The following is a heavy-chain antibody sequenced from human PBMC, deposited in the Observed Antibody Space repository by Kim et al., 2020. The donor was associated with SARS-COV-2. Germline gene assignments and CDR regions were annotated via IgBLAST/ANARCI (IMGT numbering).Heavy chain of an antibody. Sequence: TYYADSVKGRFTISRDNNKNSLYLQMNSLRTEDTALYYCAKDWQLVWDGVWGQGTTVTVSS. D-gene: IGHD6-13*01. V-gene: IGHV3-43*01. J-gene: IGHJ6*02. CDR2: T. CDR3: AKDWQLVWDGV.